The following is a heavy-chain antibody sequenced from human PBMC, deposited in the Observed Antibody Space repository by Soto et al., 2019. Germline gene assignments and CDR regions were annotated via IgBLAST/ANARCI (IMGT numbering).Heavy chain of an antibody. CDR3: ARRARGDFDYYYYMDV. CDR1: GGSISSYY. Sequence: SETLSLTFTVSGGSISSYYWSWIRQPPGKGLEWIGYIYYSGSTNYNPSLKSRVTISVDTSKNQFSLKLSSVTAADTAVYYCARRARGDFDYYYYMDVWGKGTTVTVSS. CDR2: IYYSGST. J-gene: IGHJ6*03. D-gene: IGHD4-17*01. V-gene: IGHV4-59*08.